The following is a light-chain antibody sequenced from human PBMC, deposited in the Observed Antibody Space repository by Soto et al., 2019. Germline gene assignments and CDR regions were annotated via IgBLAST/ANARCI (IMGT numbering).Light chain of an antibody. CDR2: GAS. J-gene: IGKJ1*01. Sequence: VVMTQSPATLSVSPGERATLSCRTSQSVSSNLAWYQQKPGQAPRLVMYGASIRTSGIPDRFSGSGSGTDFTLTISSLQPDDFATYYCQQYNSYSFGQGTKV. CDR3: QQYNSYS. V-gene: IGKV3D-15*01. CDR1: QSVSSN.